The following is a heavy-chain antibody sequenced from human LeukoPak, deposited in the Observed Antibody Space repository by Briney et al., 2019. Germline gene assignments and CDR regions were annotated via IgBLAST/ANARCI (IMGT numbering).Heavy chain of an antibody. CDR3: ALCGTDYVFDY. D-gene: IGHD4-17*01. CDR2: IYHSGST. CDR1: GYSISSGYY. V-gene: IGHV4-38-2*02. Sequence: SETLSLTCTVSGYSISSGYYWGWIRQPPGKGLEWIGSIYHSGSTYYNPSLKSRVTISVDTSKNQFSLKLSSVTAADTAVYYCALCGTDYVFDYWGQGTLVTVSS. J-gene: IGHJ4*02.